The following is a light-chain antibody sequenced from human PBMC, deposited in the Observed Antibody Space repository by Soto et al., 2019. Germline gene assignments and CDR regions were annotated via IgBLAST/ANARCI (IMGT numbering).Light chain of an antibody. CDR3: SSYTIRSTLV. CDR1: SSDVGGYNY. J-gene: IGLJ2*01. V-gene: IGLV2-14*01. Sequence: QSALTQPASVSGSPGQSITISCTGTSSDVGGYNYVSWYQQYPGKAPKLIIYEVSNRPSGVSNRFSGSKSGNTASLTISGLQAEDEADYYCSSYTIRSTLVFGGGTKLTVL. CDR2: EVS.